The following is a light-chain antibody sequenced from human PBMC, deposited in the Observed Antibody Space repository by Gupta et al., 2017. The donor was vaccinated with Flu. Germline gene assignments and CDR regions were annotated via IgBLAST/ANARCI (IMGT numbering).Light chain of an antibody. Sequence: EIVLTQSPGTLSLSPGERATLSGRASQSVSSSYLAWYQQKPGQAPRLLIYGASSRATGIPERLSGSGSGTDFTLTISSREHEDFAVYYGQQEGSSPSTFGRGPSWRSN. V-gene: IGKV3-20*01. CDR2: GAS. CDR3: QQEGSSPST. J-gene: IGKJ2*01. CDR1: QSVSSSY.